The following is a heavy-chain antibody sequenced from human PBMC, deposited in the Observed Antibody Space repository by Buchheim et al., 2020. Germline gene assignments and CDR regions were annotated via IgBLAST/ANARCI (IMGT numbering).Heavy chain of an antibody. V-gene: IGHV3-23*01. J-gene: IGHJ5*02. D-gene: IGHD2-15*01. Sequence: VQLLESGGGLVQPGGSLRLSCAASGFTFSSYDMSWVRPTPGKGLEWVSAISGYGDSTYYADSVKGRFTISRDNSKKTLFLQMNSLGAEDTAVYYCAKSRIGSGDPWGQGTL. CDR1: GFTFSSYD. CDR2: ISGYGDST. CDR3: AKSRIGSGDP.